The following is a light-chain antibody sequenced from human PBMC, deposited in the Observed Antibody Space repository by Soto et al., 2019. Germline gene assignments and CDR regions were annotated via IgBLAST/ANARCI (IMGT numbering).Light chain of an antibody. CDR2: DSS. V-gene: IGKV1-33*01. J-gene: IGKJ2*01. Sequence: DIQMTQSPSSLSASVGDRVTITCQASQDINNNLNWFQQKPGKAPKLLIYDSSTLETGVPSRFSGSGSGTDFTFTISSLQSEDIATYYCQQHANSPPYTFGQGTKLEIK. CDR1: QDINNN. CDR3: QQHANSPPYT.